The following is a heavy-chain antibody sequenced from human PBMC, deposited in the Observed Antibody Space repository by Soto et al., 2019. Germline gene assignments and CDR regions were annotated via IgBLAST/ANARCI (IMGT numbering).Heavy chain of an antibody. CDR1: GFTFSSYG. Sequence: GGSLRLSCVASGFTFSSYGMHWVRQAPGKGLEWVTLISFDGSNEYYADSVKGRFTISRDNSKNTLYLQMNSLRAEDTAVYYCAKGHSGYNFDYWGQGTLVTVSS. CDR3: AKGHSGYNFDY. D-gene: IGHD5-12*01. CDR2: ISFDGSNE. J-gene: IGHJ4*02. V-gene: IGHV3-30*18.